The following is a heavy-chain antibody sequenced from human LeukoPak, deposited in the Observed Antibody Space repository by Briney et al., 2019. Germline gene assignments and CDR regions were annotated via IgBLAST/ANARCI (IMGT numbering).Heavy chain of an antibody. CDR3: ARGCSGGSCFDY. D-gene: IGHD2-15*01. J-gene: IGHJ4*02. Sequence: ASVKVSCKSSGYTFTSYYMHWVRQPPGPGLEWMGVINTSGGSTSYAQKFQGRVTMTRDMSTSTVYMELSRLRSEDTAVYYCARGCSGGSCFDYWGQRALVTVSS. CDR2: INTSGGST. CDR1: GYTFTSYY. V-gene: IGHV1-46*01.